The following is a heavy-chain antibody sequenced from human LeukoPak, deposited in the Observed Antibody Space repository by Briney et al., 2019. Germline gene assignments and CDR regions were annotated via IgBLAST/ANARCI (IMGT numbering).Heavy chain of an antibody. D-gene: IGHD3-16*01. J-gene: IGHJ4*02. CDR1: GGSFSGYY. CDR3: ARGHMITFGGVLYYFDY. Sequence: SETLSLTCAVYGGSFSGYYWSWIRQPPGKGLEWIGEINHSGSTNYNPSLKSRVTISVDTSKNQFSLKLSSVTAADTAVYYCARGHMITFGGVLYYFDYWGQGTLVTVSS. V-gene: IGHV4-34*01. CDR2: INHSGST.